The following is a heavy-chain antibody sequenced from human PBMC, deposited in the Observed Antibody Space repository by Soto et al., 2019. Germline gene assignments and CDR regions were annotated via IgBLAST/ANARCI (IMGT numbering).Heavy chain of an antibody. J-gene: IGHJ5*02. CDR2: ISAYKGNT. CDR1: GYTFTSYG. D-gene: IGHD2-8*01. CDR3: ASDCPVSHATPNNWFDP. V-gene: IGHV1-18*01. Sequence: ASGKVSCKASGYTFTSYGISWVRQAPGQGLELMGWISAYKGNTKYAPKLQGRVTMTTDTSTSTAYMELRSLKSDDTAVYYCASDCPVSHATPNNWFDPWGQGTLVTVS.